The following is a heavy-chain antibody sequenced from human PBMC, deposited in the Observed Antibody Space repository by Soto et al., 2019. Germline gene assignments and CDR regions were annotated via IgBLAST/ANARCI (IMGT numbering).Heavy chain of an antibody. Sequence: PGGSLRLSCAASGFTVSSNYMSWVRQAPGKGLEWVSVIYSGGSTYYADSVKGRFTISRDNSKNTLYLQMNSLRAEDTAVYYCARVGGGNLGRGYYYYYGMDVWGQGTTVTVSS. J-gene: IGHJ6*02. CDR3: ARVGGGNLGRGYYYYYGMDV. V-gene: IGHV3-53*01. D-gene: IGHD2-15*01. CDR1: GFTVSSNY. CDR2: IYSGGST.